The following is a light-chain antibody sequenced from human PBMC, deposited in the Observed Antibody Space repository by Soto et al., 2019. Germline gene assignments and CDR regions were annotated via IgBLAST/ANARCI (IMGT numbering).Light chain of an antibody. CDR1: SGDVGAYNY. V-gene: IGLV2-14*01. CDR3: SSKRDSSTLLV. J-gene: IGLJ1*01. Sequence: QSVLTQPASVSGSPGQSITISCTGTSGDVGAYNYVSWYQHHPGKVPKLLIYEVTNRPSGVSDRFSGSKSGNTASLTISGLQAEDEADYYCSSKRDSSTLLVFGAGTKVTVL. CDR2: EVT.